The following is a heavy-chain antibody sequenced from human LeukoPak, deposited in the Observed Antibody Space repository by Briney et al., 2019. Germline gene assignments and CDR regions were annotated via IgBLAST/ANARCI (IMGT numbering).Heavy chain of an antibody. J-gene: IGHJ4*02. V-gene: IGHV1-69*04. CDR3: ARGVMTTVTHDY. CDR1: GGTFSSYA. D-gene: IGHD4-17*01. Sequence: GASVKVSCKASGGTFSSYAISWVRQAPGQGLEWMGRIIPILGIANYAQKFQGRVTITADKSTSTAYMELSSLRSEDTAVYYCARGVMTTVTHDYWGQGTLVTVSS. CDR2: IIPILGIA.